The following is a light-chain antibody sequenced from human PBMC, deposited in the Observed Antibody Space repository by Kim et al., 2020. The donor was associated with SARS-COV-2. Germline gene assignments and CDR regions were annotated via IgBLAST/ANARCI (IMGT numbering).Light chain of an antibody. J-gene: IGKJ2*01. Sequence: SLSPGERATRSCRAGQSVSTYLAWYQQKPGRSPRLLIYGAFNRAPGIPDRFSGSESGTDFTLTISGLEPEDFAVYYCQQYHTSPYNFGPGTKLEIK. CDR1: QSVSTY. CDR2: GAF. CDR3: QQYHTSPYN. V-gene: IGKV3-20*01.